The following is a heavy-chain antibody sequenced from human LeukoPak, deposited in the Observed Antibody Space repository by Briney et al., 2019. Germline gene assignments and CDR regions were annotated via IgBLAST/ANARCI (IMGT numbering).Heavy chain of an antibody. CDR1: GFTFSSYA. V-gene: IGHV3-23*01. J-gene: IGHJ4*01. Sequence: PGGSLRLSCAASGFTFSSYAMSWVRQAPGKGLEWVSAISGSGGSTYYADSVKDRFTISRDNAKNTLYLQLESPRGEDTAIYYCAKDPRAMGRYFFDDWGQGTLVTVSS. D-gene: IGHD3-16*01. CDR3: AKDPRAMGRYFFDD. CDR2: ISGSGGST.